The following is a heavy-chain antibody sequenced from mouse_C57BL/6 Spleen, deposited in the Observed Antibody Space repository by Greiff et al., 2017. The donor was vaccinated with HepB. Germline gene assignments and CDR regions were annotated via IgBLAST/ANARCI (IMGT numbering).Heavy chain of an antibody. J-gene: IGHJ2*01. CDR1: GYTFTDYN. V-gene: IGHV1-22*01. Sequence: VQLQQSGPELVKPGASVKMSCKASGYTFTDYNMHWVKQSHGKSLEWIGYINPNNGGTSYNQKFKGKATLTVNKSSSTAYMELRSLTSEDSAVYCCARGTTVVASDYWGQGTTLTVSS. CDR2: INPNNGGT. D-gene: IGHD1-1*01. CDR3: ARGTTVVASDY.